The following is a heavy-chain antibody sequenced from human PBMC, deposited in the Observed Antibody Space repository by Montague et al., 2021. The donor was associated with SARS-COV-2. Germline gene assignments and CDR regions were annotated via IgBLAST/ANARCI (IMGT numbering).Heavy chain of an antibody. J-gene: IGHJ6*02. CDR2: IYYSGST. D-gene: IGHD5-18*01. V-gene: IGHV4-39*01. CDR3: ARSSGYNYDISYYGMDV. Sequence: SETLSLTCTVSGGSISSSDYYWGWIRQPPGKGLEWIGTIYYSGSTYYTPSLKSRVTISVDTSKNQFSLKLTSLTAADTAVYYCARSSGYNYDISYYGMDVWGQETTVTVSS. CDR1: GGSISSSDYY.